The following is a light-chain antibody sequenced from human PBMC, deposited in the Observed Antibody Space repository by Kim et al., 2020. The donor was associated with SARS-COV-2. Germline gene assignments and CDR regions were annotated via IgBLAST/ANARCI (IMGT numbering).Light chain of an antibody. Sequence: PGDRATLSCRASQSVGTHLAWFKQKPGQAPRLFIYDASNRVTGIPPTFSGSGSGTDFTLTISSLEPEDFAVYYCQQRSNWPYTFGQGTKLEI. CDR3: QQRSNWPYT. J-gene: IGKJ2*01. CDR1: QSVGTH. V-gene: IGKV3-11*01. CDR2: DAS.